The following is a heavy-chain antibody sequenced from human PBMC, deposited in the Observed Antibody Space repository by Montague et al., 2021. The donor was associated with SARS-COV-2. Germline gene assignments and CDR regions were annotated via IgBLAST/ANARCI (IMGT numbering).Heavy chain of an antibody. J-gene: IGHJ6*03. CDR3: ARATEWRGYYYYYYMDV. D-gene: IGHD1-14*01. CDR2: TYYRSRWFN. Sequence: CAISGDRVSSNSAAWNWIRQSPSRGLEWLRRTYYRSRWFNDYAVSIRSRITINPDTSKNQFSLQLNSVTPEDTAVYYCARATEWRGYYYYYYMDVWGKGTTVTVSS. CDR1: GDRVSSNSAA. V-gene: IGHV6-1*01.